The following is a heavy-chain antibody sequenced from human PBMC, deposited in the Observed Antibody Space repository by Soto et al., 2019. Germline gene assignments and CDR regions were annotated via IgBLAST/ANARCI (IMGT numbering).Heavy chain of an antibody. V-gene: IGHV4-39*01. CDR1: GGSISSSSYY. Sequence: SETLSLTCTVSGGSISSSSYYWGWIRQPPGKGLEWIGSIFYSGSTYYNPSLKSRVTISVDTSKNQFSLKLSSVTAADTAMYYCVCVFSGGYGYGFYYYGMDVWGQGTTVTVSS. J-gene: IGHJ6*02. D-gene: IGHD5-18*01. CDR3: VCVFSGGYGYGFYYYGMDV. CDR2: IFYSGST.